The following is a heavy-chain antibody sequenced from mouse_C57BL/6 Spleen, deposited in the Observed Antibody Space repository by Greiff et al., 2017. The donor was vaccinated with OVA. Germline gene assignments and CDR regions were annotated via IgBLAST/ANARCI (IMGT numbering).Heavy chain of an antibody. V-gene: IGHV2-2*01. CDR3: ARNLDYDYDGRVAMDY. J-gene: IGHJ4*01. Sequence: VQLVESGPGLVQPSQSLSITCTVSGFSLTSYGVHWVRQSPGKGLEWLGVIWSGGSTDYNAAFISRLSSSKDNSKSQVFFKMNSLQADDTAIYYCARNLDYDYDGRVAMDYWGQGTSVTVSS. D-gene: IGHD2-4*01. CDR1: GFSLTSYG. CDR2: IWSGGST.